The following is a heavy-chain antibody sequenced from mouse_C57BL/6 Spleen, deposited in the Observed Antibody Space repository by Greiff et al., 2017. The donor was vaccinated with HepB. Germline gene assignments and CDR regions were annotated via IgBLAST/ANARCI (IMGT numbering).Heavy chain of an antibody. D-gene: IGHD3-3*01. V-gene: IGHV1-76*01. CDR2: IYPGSGNT. J-gene: IGHJ3*01. CDR1: GYTFTDYY. Sequence: VQRVESGAELVRPGASVKLSCKASGYTFTDYYINWVKQRPGQGLEWIARIYPGSGNTYYNEKFKGKATLTAEKSTSTAYMQLSSLTSEDSAVYFCARWGTAWFAYWGQGTLVTVSA. CDR3: ARWGTAWFAY.